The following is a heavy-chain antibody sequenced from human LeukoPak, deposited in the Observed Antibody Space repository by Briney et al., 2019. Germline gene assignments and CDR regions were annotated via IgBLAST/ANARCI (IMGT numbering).Heavy chain of an antibody. CDR2: IKQDGSEK. CDR1: GFTFSSYW. Sequence: PGGSLRLPCAASGFTFSSYWMSWVRQAPGKGLEGVANIKQDGSEKYYVDSVKGRFTISRDNAKNSLYLQMNSLRAEDTAVYYCARATPLYYDSSGYYYDAAANFDYWGQGTLVTVSS. V-gene: IGHV3-7*01. J-gene: IGHJ4*02. D-gene: IGHD3-22*01. CDR3: ARATPLYYDSSGYYYDAAANFDY.